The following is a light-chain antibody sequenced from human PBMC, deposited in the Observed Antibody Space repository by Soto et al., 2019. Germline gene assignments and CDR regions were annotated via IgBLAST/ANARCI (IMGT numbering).Light chain of an antibody. J-gene: IGKJ5*01. CDR1: QSIHTS. V-gene: IGKV3-11*01. CDR2: DST. CDR3: QQRNVWPPIT. Sequence: VLTQSPATLSLSPGERSTLSLMSSQSIHTSLAWYQQKSGKPPRLVIYDSTLRANGVPDRFGGSRSGTEFTLTINSLEPEDFAVYYCQQRNVWPPITFGQGTRLENK.